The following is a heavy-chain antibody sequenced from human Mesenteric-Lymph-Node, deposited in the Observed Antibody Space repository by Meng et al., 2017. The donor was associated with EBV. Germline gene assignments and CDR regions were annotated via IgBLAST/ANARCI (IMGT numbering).Heavy chain of an antibody. CDR1: GGSISSSSYS. CDR2: IYYSGST. D-gene: IGHD6-19*01. J-gene: IGHJ4*02. CDR3: ARDSRGMYYFDY. V-gene: IGHV4-39*07. Sequence: QVQRQESGPGLVKPSATLSLTCNVSGGSISSSSYSWGWIRQPPGKGLEWIGIIYYSGSTYYNPSLKSRVTISVDTSKNQFYLKLSSVTAADTAVYYCARDSRGMYYFDYWSQGTLVTVSS.